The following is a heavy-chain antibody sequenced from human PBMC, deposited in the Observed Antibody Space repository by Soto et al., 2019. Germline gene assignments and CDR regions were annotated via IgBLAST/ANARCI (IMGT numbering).Heavy chain of an antibody. J-gene: IGHJ3*02. CDR2: INHSGST. CDR1: GGSFSGYY. Sequence: SETLSLTCAVYGGSFSGYYWSWIRQPPGKGLEWIGEINHSGSTNYNPSLKSRVTISVDTSKNQFSLKLSSVTAADTAVYYCARGPDFGVVINAFDIWGQGTMVTVSS. D-gene: IGHD3-3*01. CDR3: ARGPDFGVVINAFDI. V-gene: IGHV4-34*01.